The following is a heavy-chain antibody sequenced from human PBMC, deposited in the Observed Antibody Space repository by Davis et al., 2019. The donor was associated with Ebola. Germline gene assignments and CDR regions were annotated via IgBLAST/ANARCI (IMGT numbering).Heavy chain of an antibody. J-gene: IGHJ5*02. CDR3: ARVRSGTVWFDP. V-gene: IGHV1-46*01. Sequence: ASVKVSCKASGYTFTSYYMHWVRQAPGQGLEWMGIINPSGGSTSYAQKFQGRVTMTRNTSISTAYMELSSLRSEDTAVYYCARVRSGTVWFDPWGQGTLVTVSS. CDR2: INPSGGST. CDR1: GYTFTSYY. D-gene: IGHD3-10*01.